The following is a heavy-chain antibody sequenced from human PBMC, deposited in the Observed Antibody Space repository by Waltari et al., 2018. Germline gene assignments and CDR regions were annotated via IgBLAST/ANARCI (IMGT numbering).Heavy chain of an antibody. CDR2: IKKDGSEE. CDR1: GFTLSSYW. V-gene: IGHV3-7*01. J-gene: IGHJ3*02. Sequence: EVQLVESGGGLVQPGESLRLSCAASGFTLSSYWMSWVRQAPGKGPEWVANIKKDGSEEYYVDSVRGRFTISRDNAKNSLYLQMNSLRPEDTAVYYCARDQWFAFDIWGQGTMVTVSS. D-gene: IGHD3-22*01. CDR3: ARDQWFAFDI.